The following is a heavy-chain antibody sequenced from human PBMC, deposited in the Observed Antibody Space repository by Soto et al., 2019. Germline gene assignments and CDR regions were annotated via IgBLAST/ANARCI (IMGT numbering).Heavy chain of an antibody. CDR3: AKVGADSSGWYHTPDFDY. CDR2: ISGSGGST. Sequence: GGSLRLSXAASGFTFSSYAMSWVRQAPGKGLEWVSAISGSGGSTYYADSVKGRFTISRDNSKNTLYLQMNSLRAEDTAVYYCAKVGADSSGWYHTPDFDYWGQGTLVTVSS. J-gene: IGHJ4*02. CDR1: GFTFSSYA. V-gene: IGHV3-23*01. D-gene: IGHD6-19*01.